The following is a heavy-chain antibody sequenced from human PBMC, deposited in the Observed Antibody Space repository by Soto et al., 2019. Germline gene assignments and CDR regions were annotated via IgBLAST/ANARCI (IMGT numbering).Heavy chain of an antibody. D-gene: IGHD4-17*01. V-gene: IGHV1-69*01. CDR3: ARDHYDYGDYVGGGFDY. CDR2: IIPIFGTA. J-gene: IGHJ4*02. Sequence: QVHLVQSGAEVKKPGSSVKVSCKASGGTFSSYAISWVRQAPGQGLEWMGGIIPIFGTANYAQKFQGRVTITADESTSTAYMELSSLRSEDTAVYYCARDHYDYGDYVGGGFDYWGQGTLVTVSS. CDR1: GGTFSSYA.